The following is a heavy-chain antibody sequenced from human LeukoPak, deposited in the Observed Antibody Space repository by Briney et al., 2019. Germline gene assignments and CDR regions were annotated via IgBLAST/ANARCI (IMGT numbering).Heavy chain of an antibody. Sequence: PSETLSLTCTVSGGSISSYYWSWIRQPAGKGLEWIGRIYPGSSTNYNPSLTNYNPSLKSRVTMSLDTSKNQFSLKLTSLTAADTAVYYCAREGIVGAASDFDYWGQGTLVTVSS. J-gene: IGHJ4*02. CDR2: IYPGSSTNYNPSLT. V-gene: IGHV4-4*07. D-gene: IGHD1-26*01. CDR1: GGSISSYY. CDR3: AREGIVGAASDFDY.